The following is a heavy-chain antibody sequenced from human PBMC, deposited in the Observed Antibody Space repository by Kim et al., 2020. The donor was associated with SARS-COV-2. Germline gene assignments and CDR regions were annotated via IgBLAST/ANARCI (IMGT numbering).Heavy chain of an antibody. Sequence: GGSLRLSCVASGFTFSNAWMSWVRQAPGQGLEWVGRIRSKTDGGTTDYAAPVKGRFTISRDDSKSTLYLQMNSLKTEDTAVYYCTTDENWSYGVGYDYWGQGTLVTVSS. D-gene: IGHD1-7*01. CDR1: GFTFSNAW. CDR2: IRSKTDGGTT. J-gene: IGHJ4*02. V-gene: IGHV3-15*01. CDR3: TTDENWSYGVGYDY.